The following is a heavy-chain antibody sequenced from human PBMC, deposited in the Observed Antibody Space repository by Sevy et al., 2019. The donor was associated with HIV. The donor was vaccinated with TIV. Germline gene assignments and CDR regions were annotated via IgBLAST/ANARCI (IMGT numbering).Heavy chain of an antibody. CDR1: GGSITSLY. V-gene: IGHV4-59*08. CDR2: IYYNGHI. J-gene: IGHJ5*02. D-gene: IGHD1-1*01. Sequence: SETLSLTCTVSGGSITSLYWNWIRQPPGKGLEWIANIYYNGHINYNPSLKSRITLSLDTSKNQFSLRLSSVTAADTAMYYCAGENAWGRGSSWGQGTLVTCSS. CDR3: AGENAWGRGSS.